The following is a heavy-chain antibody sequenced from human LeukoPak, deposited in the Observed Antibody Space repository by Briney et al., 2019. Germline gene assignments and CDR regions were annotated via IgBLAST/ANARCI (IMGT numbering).Heavy chain of an antibody. CDR3: ARDDSSGFFDY. V-gene: IGHV1-69*05. CDR1: GGTFTSYA. J-gene: IGHJ4*02. D-gene: IGHD3-22*01. CDR2: IIPIFGTA. Sequence: SVRVSCKASGGTFTSYAISWVRQAPGQGLECMGGIIPIFGTANYAQKFQGRVTITTDESTSTAYMELSSLRSEDTAVYYCARDDSSGFFDYWGQGTLVTVSS.